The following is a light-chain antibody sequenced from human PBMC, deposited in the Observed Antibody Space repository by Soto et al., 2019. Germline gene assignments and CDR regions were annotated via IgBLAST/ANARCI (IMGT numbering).Light chain of an antibody. CDR2: EVS. V-gene: IGLV2-14*01. CDR3: SSYTTTSTLV. Sequence: QSALTQPASVSGSPGQSVTISCTGTSSDVGGYIYVSWYQQHPGKPPKLMIYEVSNRPSGVSDRFSGSKSGTTASLIISGLQAEDEADYYCSSYTTTSTLVFGTGTKVTLL. CDR1: SSDVGGYIY. J-gene: IGLJ1*01.